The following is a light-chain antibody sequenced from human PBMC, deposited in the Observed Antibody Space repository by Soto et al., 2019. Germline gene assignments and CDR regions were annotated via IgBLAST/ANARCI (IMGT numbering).Light chain of an antibody. CDR1: QSVSSSY. J-gene: IGKJ3*01. V-gene: IGKV3-20*01. CDR3: QHYGSSPLFT. Sequence: EIVLTQSPGTLSLSPGERATLSCRASQSVSSSYLAWYQQKPGQAPRLLIYGASTRATGIPDTFGGSRSGTDFTLIISRLEPADFAVYYCQHYGSSPLFTFGPGAKVDIK. CDR2: GAS.